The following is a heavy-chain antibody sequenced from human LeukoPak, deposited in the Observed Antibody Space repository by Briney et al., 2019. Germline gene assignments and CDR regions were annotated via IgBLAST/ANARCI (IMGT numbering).Heavy chain of an antibody. CDR2: IYPRDGST. Sequence: ASVTVSCTASGYTFTSNYIHWVRQAPGQGLEWMGMIYPRDGSTSYAQMFQGRVTVTRDTSTSTVHMELSGLRSEDTAVYYCARDQEGFDYWGQGTLVTVSS. J-gene: IGHJ4*02. CDR3: ARDQEGFDY. V-gene: IGHV1-46*01. CDR1: GYTFTSNY.